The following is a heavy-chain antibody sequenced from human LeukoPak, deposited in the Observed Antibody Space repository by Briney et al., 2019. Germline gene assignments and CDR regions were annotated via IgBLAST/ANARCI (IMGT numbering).Heavy chain of an antibody. J-gene: IGHJ4*02. Sequence: SETLSLTCTVSGGSISSSSYYWGWIRQPPGKGLEWIGSIYYSGSTYYNPSLKSRVTISVDTSKNQFSLKLSSVTAADTAVYYCARTLGGYYSLYYFDYWGQGTLVTVSS. CDR1: GGSISSSSYY. CDR3: ARTLGGYYSLYYFDY. D-gene: IGHD3-3*01. V-gene: IGHV4-39*01. CDR2: IYYSGST.